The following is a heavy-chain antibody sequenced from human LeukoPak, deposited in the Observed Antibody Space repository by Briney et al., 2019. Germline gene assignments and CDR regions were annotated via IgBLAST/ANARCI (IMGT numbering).Heavy chain of an antibody. CDR2: IRYDGSNK. J-gene: IGHJ4*02. D-gene: IGHD6-6*01. Sequence: GGSLRLSCAASGFTFSSYGMHWVRQAPGKGLEWVAFIRYDGSNKYYADSVKGRFTISRDNSKNTLYLQMNSLRAEDTAVYYCARVASSSSWEDGVDYFDYWGQGTLVTVSS. CDR1: GFTFSSYG. V-gene: IGHV3-30*02. CDR3: ARVASSSSWEDGVDYFDY.